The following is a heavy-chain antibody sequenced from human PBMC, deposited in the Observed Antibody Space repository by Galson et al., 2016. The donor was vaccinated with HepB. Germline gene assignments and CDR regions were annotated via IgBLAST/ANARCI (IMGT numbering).Heavy chain of an antibody. V-gene: IGHV3-21*01. CDR1: GFTFSNYS. D-gene: IGHD3-10*01. CDR2: IGSSSRYI. Sequence: SLRLSCAGSGFTFSNYSLNWVRQAPGKGLEWVSSIGSSSRYIYYADSVKGRFTISRDNAKNSLYLQMISLRAEDTAVYYCARRSGGYYFDYWGQGTLVTVSS. J-gene: IGHJ4*02. CDR3: ARRSGGYYFDY.